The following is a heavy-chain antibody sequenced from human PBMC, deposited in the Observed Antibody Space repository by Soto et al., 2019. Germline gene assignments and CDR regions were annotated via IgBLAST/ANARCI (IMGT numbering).Heavy chain of an antibody. CDR2: ISGSSGST. Sequence: GGSLRLSCAASGFIFSNYAMNWVRQAPGKGLEWVSIISGSSGSTYYADSVKGRFIISRDNSKNTLYLQMNSLRAEDTAIYYCAKDRDSINYVRWLEPWGQGTLVTVSS. CDR1: GFIFSNYA. V-gene: IGHV3-23*01. J-gene: IGHJ5*02. D-gene: IGHD3-10*02. CDR3: AKDRDSINYVRWLEP.